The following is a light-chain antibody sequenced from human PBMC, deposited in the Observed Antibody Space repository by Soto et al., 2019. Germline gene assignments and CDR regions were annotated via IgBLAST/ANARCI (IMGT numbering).Light chain of an antibody. CDR2: DVI. CDR1: SSDVGGSNY. V-gene: IGLV2-8*01. CDR3: CSYAGGNTLV. Sequence: QSALTQPPSASGSPGQSVTISCTGTSSDVGGSNYVSWYQQHSGKAPKLMIYDVIKRPSGVPERFSGSKSGNTASLTVSGLQTEDEADYYCCSYAGGNTLVFGAGTKLTVL. J-gene: IGLJ2*01.